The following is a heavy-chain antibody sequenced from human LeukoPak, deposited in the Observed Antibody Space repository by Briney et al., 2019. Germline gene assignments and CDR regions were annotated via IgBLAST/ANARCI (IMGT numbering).Heavy chain of an antibody. CDR1: GFTLSSYG. J-gene: IGHJ4*02. Sequence: GGSLRLSCAASGFTLSSYGMSWVRQAPAEGLEWVSTLSARGDSTYYVDSVKGRFTISRDNSKNTLYLQMDSLRAEDTAVYFCAKRDCSDNNCSFVNWGQGTLVTVSS. V-gene: IGHV3-23*01. CDR3: AKRDCSDNNCSFVN. CDR2: LSARGDST. D-gene: IGHD1-20*01.